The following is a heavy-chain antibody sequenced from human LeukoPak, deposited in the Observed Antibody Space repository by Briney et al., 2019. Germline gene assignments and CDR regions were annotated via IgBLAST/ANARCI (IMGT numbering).Heavy chain of an antibody. CDR1: GFTFDDYA. J-gene: IGHJ4*02. CDR2: INWNSDSI. D-gene: IGHD2-21*02. V-gene: IGHV3-9*01. CDR3: ARDSLYGGDDY. Sequence: GGSLRLSCAVSGFTFDDYAMHWVRQVPGKGLEWVSGINWNSDSIGYADSVKGRFTTSRDNARNSLYLQMNSLRVEDTAVYYCARDSLYGGDDYWGQGTLVTVSS.